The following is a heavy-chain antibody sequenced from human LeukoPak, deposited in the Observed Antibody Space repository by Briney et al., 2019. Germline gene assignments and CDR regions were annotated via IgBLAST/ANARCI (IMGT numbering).Heavy chain of an antibody. Sequence: PGGSLRLSCAASGFTFDGYAMHWVRQAPGKGLEWVSGISWNSGSIGYADSVKGRFTISRDNAKNSLYLQMNSLRAEDTALYYCAKYFHSSIPEEPDAFDIWGQGTMVTVSS. V-gene: IGHV3-9*01. CDR3: AKYFHSSIPEEPDAFDI. CDR1: GFTFDGYA. D-gene: IGHD6-13*01. J-gene: IGHJ3*02. CDR2: ISWNSGSI.